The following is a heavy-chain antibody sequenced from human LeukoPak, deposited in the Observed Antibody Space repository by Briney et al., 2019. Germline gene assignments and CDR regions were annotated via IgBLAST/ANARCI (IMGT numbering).Heavy chain of an antibody. Sequence: ASVKVSCKASGYTFTSYGISWVRQAPGQGLEWMGWISAYNGNTNYAQKLQGRVTMTTDTSTSTAYMELRSLRSDNTAVYYCARDRGSSGSYYLGYWGQGTLVTVSS. CDR2: ISAYNGNT. CDR3: ARDRGSSGSYYLGY. D-gene: IGHD1-26*01. J-gene: IGHJ4*02. V-gene: IGHV1-18*01. CDR1: GYTFTSYG.